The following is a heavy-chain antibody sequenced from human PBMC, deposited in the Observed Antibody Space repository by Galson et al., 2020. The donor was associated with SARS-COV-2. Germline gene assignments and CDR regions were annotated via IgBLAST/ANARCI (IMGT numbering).Heavy chain of an antibody. J-gene: IGHJ6*02. CDR2: IYTSGST. CDR1: GGSISSYY. Sequence: ETSETLSLTCAVSGGSISSYYWSWIRQPAGKGLEWIGRIYTSGSTNYNPSLKSRVTMSVDTSKNQFSLKLSSVTAADTAVYYCARERWWDYSDYAKQRTYYYCGMDVWGQGTTGTVSS. V-gene: IGHV4-4*07. D-gene: IGHD4-17*01. CDR3: ARERWWDYSDYAKQRTYYYCGMDV.